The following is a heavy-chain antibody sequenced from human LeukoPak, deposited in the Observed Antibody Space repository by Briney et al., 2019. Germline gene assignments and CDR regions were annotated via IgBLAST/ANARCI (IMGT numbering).Heavy chain of an antibody. Sequence: TPSQTLSLTCAVSGGSISSGGHAWSWIRQPPGKGLEWIGYISHSGSTYYNPSLKSRVTISVDRSKNQFSLKLSSVTAADTAVYYCARVRSTDILTGEFDYWGQGTLVTVSS. D-gene: IGHD3-9*01. J-gene: IGHJ4*02. CDR2: ISHSGST. V-gene: IGHV4-30-2*01. CDR3: ARVRSTDILTGEFDY. CDR1: GGSISSGGHA.